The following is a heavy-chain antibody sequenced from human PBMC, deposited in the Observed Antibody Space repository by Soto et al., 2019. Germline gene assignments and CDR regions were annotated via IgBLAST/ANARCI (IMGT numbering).Heavy chain of an antibody. V-gene: IGHV4-4*02. CDR1: GGSISSSNW. J-gene: IGHJ4*02. D-gene: IGHD6-19*01. CDR3: ASPPADPSGWFNGFWVY. CDR2: IYHSGST. Sequence: PSETLSLTCAVSGGSISSSNWRSWVRQPPGKGLEWIGEIYHSGSTNYNPSLKSRVTLSVDTSENQFSLKLSSVTAADSATYYCASPPADPSGWFNGFWVYWGQGILVTVSS.